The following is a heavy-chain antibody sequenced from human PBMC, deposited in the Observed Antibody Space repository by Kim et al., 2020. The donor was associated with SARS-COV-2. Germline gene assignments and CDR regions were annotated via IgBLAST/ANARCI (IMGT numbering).Heavy chain of an antibody. CDR2: IYSGGTE. D-gene: IGHD4-17*01. CDR3: AREEDDFGANSGYFDY. J-gene: IGHJ4*01. V-gene: IGHV3-66*01. CDR1: GFTVSSNF. Sequence: GGSLRLSCAASGFTVSSNFMSWVRQAPGKGLEWVSVIYSGGTERYAESVKGRFTISRDYSKNTLYLQMKRLRVEATGIYYCAREEDDFGANSGYFDYWG.